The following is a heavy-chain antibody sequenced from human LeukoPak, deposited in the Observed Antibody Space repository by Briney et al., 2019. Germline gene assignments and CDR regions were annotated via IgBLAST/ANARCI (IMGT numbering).Heavy chain of an antibody. V-gene: IGHV3-23*01. CDR1: GFTFSSYA. Sequence: GGSLRLSCAASGFTFSSYAMSWVRQAPGKGLEWVSAISGSGGSTYYADSVKGRFTIFRDNSKNTLYLQMNSLRAEDTAVYYCAKDGGCSSTSCYSPYYFNYWGQGTLVTVSS. J-gene: IGHJ4*02. D-gene: IGHD2-2*01. CDR2: ISGSGGST. CDR3: AKDGGCSSTSCYSPYYFNY.